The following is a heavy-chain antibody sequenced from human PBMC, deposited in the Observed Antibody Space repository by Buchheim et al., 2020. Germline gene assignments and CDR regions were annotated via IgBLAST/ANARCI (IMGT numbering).Heavy chain of an antibody. Sequence: EVQLVESGGGLVKPGGSLRLSCAASGFTFSNAWMSWVRQAPGKGLEWVSASTVNGDSPFYADSVRGRFTISRDISTNTLYLEMNSLRADDTAIYYCAKDGGSSHYWYFDLWGRGTL. CDR1: GFTFSNAW. CDR2: STVNGDSP. V-gene: IGHV3-23*04. J-gene: IGHJ2*01. D-gene: IGHD6-6*01. CDR3: AKDGGSSHYWYFDL.